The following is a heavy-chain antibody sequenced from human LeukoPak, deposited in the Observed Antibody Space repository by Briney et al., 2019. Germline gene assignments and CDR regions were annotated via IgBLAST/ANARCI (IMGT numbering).Heavy chain of an antibody. CDR3: ARVPYYDFWSGYYFDY. D-gene: IGHD3-3*01. CDR2: ISYHGSNT. Sequence: GGSLRLSCAASGFTFSTYAMHWVRQAPGKGLEWVALISYHGSNTYYADSVKGRFTISRDNSQNTLSLQMNSLRAEDTAVYYCARVPYYDFWSGYYFDYWGQGTLVTVSS. J-gene: IGHJ4*02. V-gene: IGHV3-30-3*01. CDR1: GFTFSTYA.